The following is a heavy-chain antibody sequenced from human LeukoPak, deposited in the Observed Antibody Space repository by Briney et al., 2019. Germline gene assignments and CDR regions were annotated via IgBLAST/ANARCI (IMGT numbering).Heavy chain of an antibody. D-gene: IGHD1-26*01. V-gene: IGHV1-18*01. CDR1: GYTFTDYY. CDR2: ISAYNGNT. CDR3: ARDRRYRRDAFDI. Sequence: ASVKVSCKASGYTFTDYYVSWVRQAPGQGLEWMGWISAYNGNTNYAQKLQGRVTMTTDTSTSTAYMELRSLRSDDTAVYYCARDRRYRRDAFDIWGQGTMVTVSS. J-gene: IGHJ3*02.